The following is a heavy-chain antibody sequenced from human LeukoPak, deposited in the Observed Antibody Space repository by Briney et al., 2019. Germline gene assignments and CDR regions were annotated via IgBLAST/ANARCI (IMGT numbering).Heavy chain of an antibody. J-gene: IGHJ6*02. V-gene: IGHV3-53*04. Sequence: GGSLRLSCAASGFTVSSNYMSWVRQAPGKGLEWVSVIYSGGSTYYADSVKGRFTISRHNSKNTLYLQMNSLRAGDTAVYYCARDHNSGYPGAYYYYGMDVWGQGTTVTVSS. CDR1: GFTVSSNY. D-gene: IGHD3-22*01. CDR2: IYSGGST. CDR3: ARDHNSGYPGAYYYYGMDV.